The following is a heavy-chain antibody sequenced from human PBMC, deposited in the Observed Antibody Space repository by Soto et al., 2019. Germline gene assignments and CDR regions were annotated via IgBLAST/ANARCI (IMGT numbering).Heavy chain of an antibody. Sequence: RLSCAASGFTFSDYYMSWIRQAPGKGLVWVSRINSDGSSTSYADSVKGRFTISRDNAKNTLYLQMNSLRAQDTAVYYCARVPYYDSSGYDYWGQGTLVTVSS. CDR1: GFTFSDYY. D-gene: IGHD3-22*01. CDR3: ARVPYYDSSGYDY. J-gene: IGHJ4*02. V-gene: IGHV3-74*01. CDR2: INSDGSST.